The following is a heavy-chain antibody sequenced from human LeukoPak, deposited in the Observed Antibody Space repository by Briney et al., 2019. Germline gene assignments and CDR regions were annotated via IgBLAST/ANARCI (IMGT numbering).Heavy chain of an antibody. CDR2: MNPNSGNT. D-gene: IGHD6-19*01. V-gene: IGHV1-8*01. CDR3: AKTSGYSSGPNWFDP. CDR1: GYSFTSYD. Sequence: GASVKVSCKASGYSFTSYDINWVRQATGQGLEWTGWMNPNSGNTGYAQKFQGRVTMTRDTSISTAYMELSSLTSEDTAVYYCAKTSGYSSGPNWFDPWGQGTLVTISP. J-gene: IGHJ5*02.